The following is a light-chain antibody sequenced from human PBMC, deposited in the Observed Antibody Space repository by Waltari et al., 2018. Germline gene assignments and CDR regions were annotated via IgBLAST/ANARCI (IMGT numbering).Light chain of an antibody. J-gene: IGKJ5*01. CDR3: QQHRNWPIT. CDR2: DAS. V-gene: IGKV3-11*01. CDR1: QNVINF. Sequence: VVLTQSPAPLSLSPGERATLSCTASQNVINFLAWYQQKPGRAPRLLIYDASQRATGIPARFSGSGSGTDFTLTISSLEPEDFAVYYCQQHRNWPITFGQGTRLDIQ.